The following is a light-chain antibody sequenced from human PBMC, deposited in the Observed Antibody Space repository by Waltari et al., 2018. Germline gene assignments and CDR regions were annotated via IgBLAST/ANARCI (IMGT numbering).Light chain of an antibody. CDR1: QCVSVY. J-gene: IGKJ1*01. CDR2: DAS. Sequence: EVVLTQSPATLSLSPGERATLSCRASQCVSVYLAWYQQKPGQAPRLLIYDASDRATGGPARFSGSGSVTDFTLTISSLEPEDFAVYYCQQRTDRPPVTFGQGTRVEMK. CDR3: QQRTDRPPVT. V-gene: IGKV3-11*01.